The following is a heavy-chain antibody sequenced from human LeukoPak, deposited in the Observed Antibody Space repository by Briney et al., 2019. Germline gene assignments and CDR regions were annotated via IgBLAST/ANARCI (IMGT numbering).Heavy chain of an antibody. CDR1: GGSISSYY. J-gene: IGHJ6*02. Sequence: PSETLSLTCTVSGGSISSYYWSWIRQPPAKGLEWIGYIYYSGSTNYNPSLKSRVTISVDTSKNQFSLKLSSVTAADTAVYYCARGGHEGFLEWGPHYYYYYGMDVWGQGTTVTVSS. CDR2: IYYSGST. CDR3: ARGGHEGFLEWGPHYYYYYGMDV. D-gene: IGHD3-3*01. V-gene: IGHV4-59*01.